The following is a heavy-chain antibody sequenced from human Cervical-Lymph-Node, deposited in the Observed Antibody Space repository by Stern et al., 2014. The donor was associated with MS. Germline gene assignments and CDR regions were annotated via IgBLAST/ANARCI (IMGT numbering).Heavy chain of an antibody. D-gene: IGHD6-19*01. CDR2: IDWEDDK. CDR3: ARHSSGWYLDY. Sequence: QVPLRESGPALVKPTQTLTLTCTFSGFSLSTSGMRVSWLRQPPGKALEWLALIDWEDDKYYSASLKARLTISKDTSKNQVVLTMTNMDPVDTATYYCARHSSGWYLDYWGQGTLVTVSS. V-gene: IGHV2-70*01. J-gene: IGHJ4*02. CDR1: GFSLSTSGMR.